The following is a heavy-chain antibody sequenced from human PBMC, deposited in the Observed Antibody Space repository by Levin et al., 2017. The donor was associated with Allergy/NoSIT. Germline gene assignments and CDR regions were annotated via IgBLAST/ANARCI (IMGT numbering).Heavy chain of an antibody. CDR2: ISSTGSTI. CDR1: GFTFSSYE. Sequence: GGSLRLSCAASGFTFSSYEMNWVRRAPGKGLEWVSYISSTGSTIYSADSVKGRFTISRDNAKNSLYLHMNSLTAEDTAVYYCARQLGNFWSGYNYFDYWGQGTLVTVSS. CDR3: ARQLGNFWSGYNYFDY. D-gene: IGHD3-3*01. J-gene: IGHJ4*02. V-gene: IGHV3-48*03.